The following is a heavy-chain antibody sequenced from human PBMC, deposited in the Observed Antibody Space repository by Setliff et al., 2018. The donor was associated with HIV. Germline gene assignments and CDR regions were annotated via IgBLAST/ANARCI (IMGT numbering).Heavy chain of an antibody. J-gene: IGHJ6*03. CDR2: IGHDGNKK. D-gene: IGHD6-6*01. Sequence: GGSLRLSCAASGFTFSNYAMSWVRQAPGEGLDWVAFIGHDGNKKYYADFVKGRFTISRHNSKNTLYLQMNSLRAEDTAVYYCARDTYSRSSVGNYYYYYMDVWGKGTTVTVSS. V-gene: IGHV3-30*02. CDR1: GFTFSNYA. CDR3: ARDTYSRSSVGNYYYYYMDV.